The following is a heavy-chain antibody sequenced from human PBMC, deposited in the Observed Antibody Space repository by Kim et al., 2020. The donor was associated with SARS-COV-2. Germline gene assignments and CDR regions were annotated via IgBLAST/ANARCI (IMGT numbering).Heavy chain of an antibody. CDR2: INPSSGST. CDR3: ARGAAIVVGGDAIDM. J-gene: IGHJ3*02. Sequence: ASVKVSCKASGYTFTSYYMHWVRQAPGQGLEWLGLINPSSGSTPYAQRFQGRLTMTRDTSTSTVYLELSSLRSEDTAVYYCARGAAIVVGGDAIDMWGQGTMVTVSS. V-gene: IGHV1-46*01. D-gene: IGHD2-2*01. CDR1: GYTFTSYY.